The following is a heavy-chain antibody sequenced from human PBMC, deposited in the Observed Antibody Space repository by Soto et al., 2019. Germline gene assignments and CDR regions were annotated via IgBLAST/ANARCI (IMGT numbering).Heavy chain of an antibody. CDR2: IIPIFGTA. Sequence: SVKVSCKASGGTFSSYAISWVRQAPGQGLEWMGGIIPIFGTANYAQKYQGRVTITADESTSTAYMELSSLRSEDTAVYYCASGAGSTSYYYYYGMDVWGQGTTVTVSS. D-gene: IGHD2-2*01. V-gene: IGHV1-69*13. CDR1: GGTFSSYA. CDR3: ASGAGSTSYYYYYGMDV. J-gene: IGHJ6*02.